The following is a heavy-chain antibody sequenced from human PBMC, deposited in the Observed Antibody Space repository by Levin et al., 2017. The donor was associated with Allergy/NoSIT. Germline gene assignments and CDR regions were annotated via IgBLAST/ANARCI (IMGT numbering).Heavy chain of an antibody. D-gene: IGHD4-17*01. Sequence: GGSLRLSCAASGFSFSNYAMHWVRQAPGKGLEWVAVISYDGSKKYYADSVKGRFTISRDNSKNTLYLQMNSLRPEDTAVYYCAKDEGYGDYKMFIDYWGQGTLVTVSS. CDR3: AKDEGYGDYKMFIDY. J-gene: IGHJ4*02. V-gene: IGHV3-30*18. CDR1: GFSFSNYA. CDR2: ISYDGSKK.